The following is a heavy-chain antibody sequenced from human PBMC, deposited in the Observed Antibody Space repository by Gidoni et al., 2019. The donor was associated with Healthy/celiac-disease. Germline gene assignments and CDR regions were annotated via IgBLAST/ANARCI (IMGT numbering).Heavy chain of an antibody. Sequence: QVQLQQWGAGLLKPSETLSLTCAVYGGSFSGYYWSWIRQPPGKGLEWIGEINHSGSTNYNPSLKSRVTISVDTTKNQFSLKLSSVTAADTAVYYCARFYYGSGRDLFDYWGQGTLVTVSS. D-gene: IGHD3-10*01. CDR3: ARFYYGSGRDLFDY. J-gene: IGHJ4*02. CDR1: GGSFSGYY. CDR2: INHSGST. V-gene: IGHV4-34*01.